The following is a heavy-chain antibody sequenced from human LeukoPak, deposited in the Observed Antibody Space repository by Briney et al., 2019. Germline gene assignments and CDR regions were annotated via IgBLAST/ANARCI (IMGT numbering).Heavy chain of an antibody. CDR3: ARRAGGYSHSYDY. J-gene: IGHJ4*02. D-gene: IGHD4-23*01. CDR2: IYSGGNT. Sequence: GGSLRLSCAASEFTVSSNYMSWVRQAPGKGLEWVSIIYSGGNTYYADSVKGRFTISRDNSKSTLYLQMNNLRADDTAVYYCARRAGGYSHSYDYWGQGTLVTVSS. V-gene: IGHV3-53*01. CDR1: EFTVSSNY.